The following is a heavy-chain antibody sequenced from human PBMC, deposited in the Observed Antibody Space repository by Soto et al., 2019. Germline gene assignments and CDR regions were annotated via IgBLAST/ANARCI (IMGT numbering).Heavy chain of an antibody. Sequence: EAQLVESGGGFVKPGESLRLSCSASGFTFSTAWMNWVRQAPGKGLEWVGRIKSKTDGGSTDYAATVRGRFSISRDDSENTLSLQMNSLNTEDTAVYYCTADLRSPARRFDPWGQGTLVTVSS. D-gene: IGHD4-17*01. CDR1: GFTFSTAW. CDR2: IKSKTDGGST. V-gene: IGHV3-15*01. J-gene: IGHJ5*02. CDR3: TADLRSPARRFDP.